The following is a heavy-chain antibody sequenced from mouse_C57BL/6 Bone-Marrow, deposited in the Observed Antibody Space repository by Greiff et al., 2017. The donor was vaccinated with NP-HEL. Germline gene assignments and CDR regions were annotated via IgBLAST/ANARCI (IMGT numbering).Heavy chain of an antibody. J-gene: IGHJ1*03. CDR3: ARIYYDYDGPYFDV. D-gene: IGHD2-4*01. CDR1: GISITTGNYR. Sequence: DVKLQESGPGLVKPSQTVFLTCTVTGISITTGNYRWSWIRQFPGNKLEWIGYIYYSGTITYNPSLTSRTTITRDTPKNQFFLEMNSLTAEDTATYYCARIYYDYDGPYFDVWGTGTTVTVSS. CDR2: IYYSGTI. V-gene: IGHV3-5*01.